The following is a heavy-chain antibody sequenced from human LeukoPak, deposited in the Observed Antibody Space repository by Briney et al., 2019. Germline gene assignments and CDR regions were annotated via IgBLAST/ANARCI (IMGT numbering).Heavy chain of an antibody. D-gene: IGHD3-22*01. CDR3: ATSSSGYYYVGY. CDR2: IYYSGST. Sequence: PSQTLSLTRTVSGGSISSGGYYWRWLRQHPGKGLEWIGYIYYSGSTYYNPSLKSRVTISVDTSKNQFSLKLSSVTAADTAVYYCATSSSGYYYVGYWGQGTLVTVSS. J-gene: IGHJ4*02. V-gene: IGHV4-31*03. CDR1: GGSISSGGYY.